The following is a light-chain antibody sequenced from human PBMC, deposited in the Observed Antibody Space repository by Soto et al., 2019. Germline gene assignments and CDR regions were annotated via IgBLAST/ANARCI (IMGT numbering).Light chain of an antibody. V-gene: IGKV1-9*01. J-gene: IGKJ5*01. Sequence: DIHLTQSLSFLSASLGDRVTITXRASQGIRIYLAWYQQKQGXPPKXXXAPXSTLQRGGPSRLSGSGSETEFTLTISSLQPEYFASYYCQQLKSDTPTFGQGTRLEIK. CDR2: PXS. CDR3: QQLKSDTPT. CDR1: QGIRIY.